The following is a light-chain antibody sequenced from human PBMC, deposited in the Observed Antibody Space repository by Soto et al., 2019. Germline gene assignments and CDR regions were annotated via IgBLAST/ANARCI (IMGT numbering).Light chain of an antibody. J-gene: IGKJ1*01. CDR1: QSVSNNY. V-gene: IGKV3-20*01. Sequence: EIVLTQSPGTLSLSPGERATLSCRASQSVSNNYLAWYQQKPGQAPRLLIYDASGRATGIPDRFSDSGSGTDFTLTITRLEPEDFAVYFCQQYGSSPRTFGQGTKVDVK. CDR2: DAS. CDR3: QQYGSSPRT.